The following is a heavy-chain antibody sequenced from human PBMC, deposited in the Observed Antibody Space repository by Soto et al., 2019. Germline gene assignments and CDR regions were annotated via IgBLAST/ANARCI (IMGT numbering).Heavy chain of an antibody. J-gene: IGHJ4*02. CDR2: IYTSGST. CDR1: GGSISSYY. D-gene: IGHD6-13*01. V-gene: IGHV4-4*07. CDR3: ARAGKQLLWGYYFDY. Sequence: QVQLQESGPGLVKPSETLSLTCTVSGGSISSYYWSWIRQPAGKGLEWIGRIYTSGSTNYNPSLKSRVTMSVDTPKHQFSLKLSSVTAADTAVYYCARAGKQLLWGYYFDYWGQGTPVTVSS.